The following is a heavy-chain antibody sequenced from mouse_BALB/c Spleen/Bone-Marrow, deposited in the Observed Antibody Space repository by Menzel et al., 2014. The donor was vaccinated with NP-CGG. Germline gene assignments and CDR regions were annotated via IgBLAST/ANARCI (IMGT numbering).Heavy chain of an antibody. D-gene: IGHD2-14*01. Sequence: EVMLVESGAELVKPGASVKLSCTASGFNIKDTYMHWVKQRPEQGLEWIVGIDPANGNTKYDPKFQGKATITADTSSNTAYLQLSSLTSEDTAVYYGAYYRYDEGGFAFWGQGTLVTVSA. CDR2: IDPANGNT. CDR1: GFNIKDTY. V-gene: IGHV14-3*02. CDR3: AYYRYDEGGFAF. J-gene: IGHJ3*01.